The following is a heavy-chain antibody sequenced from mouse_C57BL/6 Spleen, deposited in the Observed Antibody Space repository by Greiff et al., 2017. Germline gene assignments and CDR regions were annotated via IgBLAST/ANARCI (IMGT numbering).Heavy chain of an antibody. D-gene: IGHD1-1*01. J-gene: IGHJ4*01. CDR1: GYTFTDYY. V-gene: IGHV1-26*01. CDR2: INPNNGGT. Sequence: EVKLQQSGPELVKPGASVKISCKASGYTFTDYYMNWVKQSHGKSLEWIGDINPNNGGTSYNQKFKGKATLTVDKSSSTAYMELRSLTSEDSAVYYCARNYPQAMDYWGQGTSVTVSS. CDR3: ARNYPQAMDY.